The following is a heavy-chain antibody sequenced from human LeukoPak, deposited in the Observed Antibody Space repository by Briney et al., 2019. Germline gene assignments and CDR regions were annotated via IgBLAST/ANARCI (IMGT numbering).Heavy chain of an antibody. CDR2: ITSNSGGT. CDR3: AKNPWSTSGWFDP. J-gene: IGHJ5*02. V-gene: IGHV3-23*01. Sequence: GGSLRLSCAASGFTVSSNYLSWVRQAPGKGLEWVSTITSNSGGTFYADSVKGRFTISRDNSKNTLYLQMNSLRAEDTAVYYCAKNPWSTSGWFDPWGQGTLVTVSS. D-gene: IGHD1-14*01. CDR1: GFTVSSNY.